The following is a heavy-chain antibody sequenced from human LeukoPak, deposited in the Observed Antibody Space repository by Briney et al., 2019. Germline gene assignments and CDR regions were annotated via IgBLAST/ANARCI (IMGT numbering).Heavy chain of an antibody. Sequence: SETLSLTCTVSGGSISSYYWSWIRQPPGKGLEWIGYIYYSGSTNYNPSLESRVTISVDTSKNQFSLKLSSVTAADTAVYYCARLTYYYDSSGRFDYWGQGTLVTVSS. V-gene: IGHV4-59*08. CDR2: IYYSGST. CDR3: ARLTYYYDSSGRFDY. J-gene: IGHJ4*02. CDR1: GGSISSYY. D-gene: IGHD3-22*01.